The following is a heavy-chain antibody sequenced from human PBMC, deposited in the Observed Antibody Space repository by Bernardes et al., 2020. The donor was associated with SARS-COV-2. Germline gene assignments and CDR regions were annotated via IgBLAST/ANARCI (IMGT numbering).Heavy chain of an antibody. CDR1: GFTFDDYA. V-gene: IGHV3-9*01. CDR2: ISWNSATI. CDR3: AKGGHFSPFDY. D-gene: IGHD5-12*01. Sequence: GGSLRLSCAASGFTFDDYAMHWVRQAPGKGLEWVSGISWNSATIGYADSVKGRFTISRDNSKNTVNLQMNSLRTEDTAVYYCAKGGHFSPFDYWGQGTLVTVSS. J-gene: IGHJ4*02.